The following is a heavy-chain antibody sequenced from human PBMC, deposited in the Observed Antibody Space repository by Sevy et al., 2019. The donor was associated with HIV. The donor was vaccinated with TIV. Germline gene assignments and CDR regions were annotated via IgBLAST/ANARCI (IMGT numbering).Heavy chain of an antibody. J-gene: IGHJ4*02. D-gene: IGHD2-2*01. CDR1: GFTFSNYA. V-gene: IGHV3-23*01. CDR2: FCFGCGKI. CDR3: AREGCSKPHDY. Sequence: GGSLRLSCAASGFTFSNYAMSWVRQAPGKGLEWVSSFCFGCGKINYADSVKGRFTISRDNSKNTLYLQMNSLRAEDTALYYCAREGCSKPHDYWGQGTLVTVSS.